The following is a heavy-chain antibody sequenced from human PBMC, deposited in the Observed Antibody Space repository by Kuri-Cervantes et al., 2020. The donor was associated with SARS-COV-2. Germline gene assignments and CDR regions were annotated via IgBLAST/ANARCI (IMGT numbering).Heavy chain of an antibody. J-gene: IGHJ4*02. D-gene: IGHD6-13*01. CDR1: GGSLSSDDYY. CDR2: IHYSGST. V-gene: IGHV4-30-4*01. Sequence: LRLSCTVSGGSLSSDDYYWAWIRQSPGKGLEWIAYIHYSGSTNYNPSLKSRVSMSVATSKNQFSLKMTSVTAADSAVYYCARFPSSSWYHFDYWGQGTLVTVSS. CDR3: ARFPSSSWYHFDY.